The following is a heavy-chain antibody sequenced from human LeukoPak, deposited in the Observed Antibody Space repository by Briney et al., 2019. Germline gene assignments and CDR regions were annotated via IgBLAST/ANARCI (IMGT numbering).Heavy chain of an antibody. CDR3: ARSLRALSGYQLY. CDR2: INPNSGGT. Sequence: GASVTVSCTASGYTFTGYYMHWVRQAPGQGLEWMGWINPNSGGTNYAQKFQGRVTMTRDTSISTAYMELSRLRSDDTAVYYCARSLRALSGYQLYWGQGTLVTVSS. J-gene: IGHJ4*02. V-gene: IGHV1-2*02. D-gene: IGHD3-22*01. CDR1: GYTFTGYY.